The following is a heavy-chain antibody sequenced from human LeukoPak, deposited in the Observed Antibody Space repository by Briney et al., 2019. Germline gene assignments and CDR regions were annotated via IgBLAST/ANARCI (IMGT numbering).Heavy chain of an antibody. D-gene: IGHD3-3*01. V-gene: IGHV4-34*01. CDR1: GGSFGGYY. CDR3: ARHMAGITIFGVVIIRAAFDI. J-gene: IGHJ3*02. CDR2: INHSGST. Sequence: PSETLSLTCAVYGGSFGGYYWSWIRQPPGKGLEWIGEINHSGSTNYNPSLKSRVTISVDTSKNQFSLKLSSVTAADTAVYYCARHMAGITIFGVVIIRAAFDIWGQGTMVTVSS.